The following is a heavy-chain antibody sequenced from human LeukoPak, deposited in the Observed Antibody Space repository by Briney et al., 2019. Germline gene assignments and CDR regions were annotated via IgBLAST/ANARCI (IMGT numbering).Heavy chain of an antibody. CDR1: GGSISSSNYY. CDR3: ASLRTGDLDY. Sequence: SETLSLTCTVSGGSISSSNYYWGWIRQPPGKGLEWIGNIYYSGSTYYNPSFKSRLTISVDTSKNQFSLKLSSVTAADTAVYYCASLRTGDLDYWGQGALVTVSS. V-gene: IGHV4-39*01. D-gene: IGHD3-16*01. CDR2: IYYSGST. J-gene: IGHJ4*02.